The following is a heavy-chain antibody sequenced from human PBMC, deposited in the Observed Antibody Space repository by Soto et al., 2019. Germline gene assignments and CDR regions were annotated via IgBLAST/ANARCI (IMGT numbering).Heavy chain of an antibody. CDR1: GFTFSNAW. J-gene: IGHJ6*03. D-gene: IGHD3-16*01. CDR2: IKSKTDGGTT. CDR3: TTGGHGDFYYYYMDV. V-gene: IGHV3-15*01. Sequence: EVQLVESGGGLVKPGGSLRLSCAASGFTFSNAWMSWVRQAPGKGLEWVGRIKSKTDGGTTDYAAPVKGRFTISRADSKNTLYLQMNSLKTEDTAVYYCTTGGHGDFYYYYMDVWGKGTTVTVSS.